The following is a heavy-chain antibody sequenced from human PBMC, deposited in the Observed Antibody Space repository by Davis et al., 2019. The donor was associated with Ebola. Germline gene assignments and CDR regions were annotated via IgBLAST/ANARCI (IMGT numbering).Heavy chain of an antibody. CDR3: AREDSYGLNWFDP. J-gene: IGHJ5*02. CDR2: INAGNGNT. CDR1: GGTFSSYA. D-gene: IGHD5-18*01. V-gene: IGHV1-3*01. Sequence: ASVKVSCKASGGTFSSYAISWVRQAPGQGLEWMGWINAGNGNTKYSQKFQGRVTITRDTSASTAYMELSSLRSEDTAVHYCAREDSYGLNWFDPWGQGTLVTVSS.